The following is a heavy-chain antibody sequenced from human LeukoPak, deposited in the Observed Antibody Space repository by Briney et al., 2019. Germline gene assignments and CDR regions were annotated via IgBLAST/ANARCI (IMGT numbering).Heavy chain of an antibody. CDR3: AWLLPYFDY. CDR2: INHSGST. D-gene: IGHD3-22*01. Sequence: SATLSLTCAVYGGSFSGYYWSWIRPPPGKGLEWIGEINHSGSTNYNPSLKSRVTISVDTSKNQFSLKLSSVTAADTAVYYCAWLLPYFDYWGQGTLVTVSS. CDR1: GGSFSGYY. J-gene: IGHJ4*02. V-gene: IGHV4-34*01.